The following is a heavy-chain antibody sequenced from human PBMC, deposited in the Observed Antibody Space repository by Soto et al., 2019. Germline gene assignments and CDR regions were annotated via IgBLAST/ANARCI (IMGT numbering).Heavy chain of an antibody. D-gene: IGHD6-13*01. CDR2: ISSNSAYI. V-gene: IGHV3-21*01. CDR3: TRDASRDSSARGWFDP. CDR1: VFTFRIFT. Sequence: PWGSLLVACAASVFTFRIFTMNWVGQAPGKGLEWVSTISSNSAYIYYTDALRGRFTISRDNTKNSLHLQMNSLRAEDTAVYYCTRDASRDSSARGWFDPWGPGTLVTASS. J-gene: IGHJ5*02.